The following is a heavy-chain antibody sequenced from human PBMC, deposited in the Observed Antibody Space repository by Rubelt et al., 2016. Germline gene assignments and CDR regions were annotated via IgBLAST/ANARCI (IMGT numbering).Heavy chain of an antibody. V-gene: IGHV1-58*01. Sequence: QMQLVQSGPEVKKPGTSVKVSCKASGFTFTSSAVQWVRQARGQRLEWIGWIVVGSGNTNYAQKCQERATMTRDMSTSTAYMELSSLRSEDTAVYYCASAVGYQNQGNFQHWGQGTLVTVSS. CDR3: ASAVGYQNQGNFQH. CDR2: IVVGSGNT. CDR1: GFTFTSSA. J-gene: IGHJ1*01. D-gene: IGHD3-16*02.